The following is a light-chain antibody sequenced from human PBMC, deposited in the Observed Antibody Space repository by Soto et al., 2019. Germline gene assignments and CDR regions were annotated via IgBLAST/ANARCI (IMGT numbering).Light chain of an antibody. J-gene: IGKJ4*01. CDR1: QTVSSGY. V-gene: IGKV3D-20*01. CDR3: QQHYTHCS. CDR2: DAS. Sequence: EIVLPPSPVTLSPSARESPTRSCGASQTVSSGYLAWYQQRPGLAPRLLIYDASNRATGIPARFSGSGSGTEFTLTIASLQPDDFASYYCQQHYTHCSFGGGTKV.